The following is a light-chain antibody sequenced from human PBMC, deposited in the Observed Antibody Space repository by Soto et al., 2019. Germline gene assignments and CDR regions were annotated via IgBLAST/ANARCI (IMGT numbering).Light chain of an antibody. CDR2: GAS. Sequence: EIVLTQSPGTLSLSPGERATLSCRASQSVTTNYLAWYQQKPGQAPRLLIYGASSRATGIPDRFSGSGSGTDFPLTISRLEPEDFVVYYCQHYGTSSRTFGQGTKVEIK. J-gene: IGKJ1*01. CDR1: QSVTTNY. CDR3: QHYGTSSRT. V-gene: IGKV3-20*01.